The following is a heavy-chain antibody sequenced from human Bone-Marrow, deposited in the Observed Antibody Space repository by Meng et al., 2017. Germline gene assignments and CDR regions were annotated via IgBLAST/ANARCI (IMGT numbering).Heavy chain of an antibody. D-gene: IGHD3-22*01. V-gene: IGHV1-69*06. Sequence: SVKVSCKASGGTFSSYAISWVRQAPGQGLEWMGGIIPIFGTANYAQKFQCRVTITADKSTSTAYMELSSLRSEDTAVYYCARDDRYYDSSGYYTWGRGTLVTVSS. J-gene: IGHJ5*02. CDR1: GGTFSSYA. CDR3: ARDDRYYDSSGYYT. CDR2: IIPIFGTA.